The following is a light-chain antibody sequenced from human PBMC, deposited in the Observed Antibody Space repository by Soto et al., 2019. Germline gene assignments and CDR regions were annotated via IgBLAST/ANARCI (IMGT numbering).Light chain of an antibody. Sequence: DIVMTQSPDSLAVSLGERATINCKSSQSVLFSSRDKNYLAWYQQKPGQPPRLLIYWASTRESGVPDRFSGSGSGTDFTLTITGLQAEDVAVYYRQQYYDSPWTFGQGTKVEIK. V-gene: IGKV4-1*01. J-gene: IGKJ1*01. CDR2: WAS. CDR1: QSVLFSSRDKNY. CDR3: QQYYDSPWT.